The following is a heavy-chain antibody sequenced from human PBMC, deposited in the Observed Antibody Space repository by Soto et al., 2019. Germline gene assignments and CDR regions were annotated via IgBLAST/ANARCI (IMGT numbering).Heavy chain of an antibody. Sequence: SVKDSCKASGGTFSSYAISWVRQAPGQGLEWMGGIIPIFGTANYAQKFQGRVTITADESTSTAYMELSSLRSEDTAVYYCARDPKEVDSYYYYYGMDVWGQGTTVTVSS. CDR1: GGTFSSYA. V-gene: IGHV1-69*13. CDR2: IIPIFGTA. CDR3: ARDPKEVDSYYYYYGMDV. J-gene: IGHJ6*02.